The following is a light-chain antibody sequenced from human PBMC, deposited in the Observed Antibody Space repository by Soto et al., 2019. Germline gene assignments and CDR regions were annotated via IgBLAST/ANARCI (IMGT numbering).Light chain of an antibody. V-gene: IGKV1-39*01. J-gene: IGKJ1*01. CDR3: QQSLSTPWS. CDR2: DVS. Sequence: DIQLTQSPSSLSASVGDRVTITCRPSQAINKYLSWFRQKPGKAPEPLIYDVSTLQSGVPSRFSGSRSGTYFTLTISSLQLDDFASYYCQQSLSTPWSFGQGTKV. CDR1: QAINKY.